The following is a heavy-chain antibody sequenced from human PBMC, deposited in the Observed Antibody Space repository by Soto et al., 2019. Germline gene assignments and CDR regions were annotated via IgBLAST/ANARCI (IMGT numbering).Heavy chain of an antibody. V-gene: IGHV4-59*01. J-gene: IGHJ6*04. CDR3: ARPTYGDYGMDV. CDR1: GGSISSYF. Sequence: QVQLQESGPGLVKPSETLSLTCTVSGGSISSYFWNWIRQPPGKGLEWIGYVYYSGSTNYNPSLKSRVTISVDMSKNQCSLKLSSVTAADTAVYYCARPTYGDYGMDVWGKGTTVTVSS. CDR2: VYYSGST. D-gene: IGHD4-17*01.